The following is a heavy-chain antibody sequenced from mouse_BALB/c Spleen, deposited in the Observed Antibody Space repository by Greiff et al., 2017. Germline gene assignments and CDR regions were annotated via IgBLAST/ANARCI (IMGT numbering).Heavy chain of an antibody. D-gene: IGHD2-2*01. CDR3: AKKYGYDDGRFDY. CDR1: GYSITSGYY. Sequence: EVKLMESGPGLVKPSQSLSLTCSVTGYSITSGYYWNWIRQFPGNKLEWMGYISYDGSNNYNPSLKNRISITRDTSKNQFFLKLNSVTTEDTATYYCAKKYGYDDGRFDYWGQGTTLSVSS. V-gene: IGHV3-6*02. J-gene: IGHJ2*01. CDR2: ISYDGSN.